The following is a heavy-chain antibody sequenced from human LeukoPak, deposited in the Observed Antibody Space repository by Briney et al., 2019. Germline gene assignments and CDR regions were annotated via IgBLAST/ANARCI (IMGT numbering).Heavy chain of an antibody. CDR1: GGSISSYY. CDR3: ASGWGYDYVWGSYRFGAFDI. D-gene: IGHD3-16*02. J-gene: IGHJ3*02. V-gene: IGHV4-59*08. Sequence: SETLSLTCTVSGGSISSYYWSWIRQPPGKGLEWVGYNYYSGSTNYNPSLKSRVTISVDTPKNKFSLKPSSVTAAETAVYYCASGWGYDYVWGSYRFGAFDIWGQGTMVTVSS. CDR2: NYYSGST.